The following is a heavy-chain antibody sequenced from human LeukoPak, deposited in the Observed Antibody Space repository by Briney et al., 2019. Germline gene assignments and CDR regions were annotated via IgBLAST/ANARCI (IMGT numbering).Heavy chain of an antibody. CDR1: GFTVSSNY. D-gene: IGHD3-22*01. J-gene: IGHJ4*02. CDR2: IYSGGST. V-gene: IGHV3-66*01. CDR3: AREDSSGYEKY. Sequence: GGSLRLSCAASGFTVSSNYMSWVRQAPGKGLEWVSVIYSGGSTYYADSVKGRFTISRDNSKNTLYLQMNSLRAEDTAVYYCAREDSSGYEKYWGQGTLVTVSS.